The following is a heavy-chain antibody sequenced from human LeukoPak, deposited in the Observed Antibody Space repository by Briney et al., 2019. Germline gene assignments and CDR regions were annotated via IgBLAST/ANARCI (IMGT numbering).Heavy chain of an antibody. CDR1: GFTFSNYW. CDR2: IKEDGGEK. J-gene: IGHJ4*02. D-gene: IGHD2-15*01. Sequence: GGSLRLSWAASGFTFSNYWMSWVRQAQGEGREWVAHIKEDGGEKQYVAPVKGRFTISSDNAKTSPYLQMNSRRAEDTAMYYCVRDRGYCSGGTCYALWDYWGQGTLVTVSS. CDR3: VRDRGYCSGGTCYALWDY. V-gene: IGHV3-7*01.